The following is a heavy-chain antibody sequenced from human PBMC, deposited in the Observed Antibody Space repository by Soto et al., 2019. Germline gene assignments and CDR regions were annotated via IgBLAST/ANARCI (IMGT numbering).Heavy chain of an antibody. V-gene: IGHV1-2*04. Sequence: GASVKVSCKASGYTFTGYYMHWVRQAPGQGLEWMGWINPNSGGTNYAQKFQGWVTMTRDTSISTAYMELSRLRSDDTAVYYCARTPTTVTTLDYWGQGTLVTVSS. CDR2: INPNSGGT. CDR3: ARTPTTVTTLDY. J-gene: IGHJ4*02. D-gene: IGHD4-17*01. CDR1: GYTFTGYY.